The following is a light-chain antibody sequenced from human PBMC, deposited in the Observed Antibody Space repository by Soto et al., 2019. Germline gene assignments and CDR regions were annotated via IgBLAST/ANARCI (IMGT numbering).Light chain of an antibody. J-gene: IGKJ2*01. CDR1: QTIGSS. Sequence: DIQMTQSPSTLSASVGDRVTITCRASQTIGSSLAWYQHKPGKAPQLLIFDASTLRTGVPSRFSGSGFGTAFSLTISKLQPDDFATYYCQQHNDYSPVTFGQGTKLEIK. CDR3: QQHNDYSPVT. CDR2: DAS. V-gene: IGKV1-5*01.